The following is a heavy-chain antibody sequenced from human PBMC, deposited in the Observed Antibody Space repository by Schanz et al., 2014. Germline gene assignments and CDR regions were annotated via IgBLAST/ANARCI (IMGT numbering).Heavy chain of an antibody. D-gene: IGHD2-8*02. Sequence: QVQLQESGPGLLKPSETLSLTCTVSGGSIRSYFWSWIRQPPGKGLEWIGYIYYSGSSDYNPSLKSRVTISVDTSKSQFSLKLSSVTAADTAVYCCARDSVRGATGGYGMDVWGQGTTVTVSS. CDR3: ARDSVRGATGGYGMDV. J-gene: IGHJ6*02. CDR2: IYYSGSS. CDR1: GGSIRSYF. V-gene: IGHV4-59*01.